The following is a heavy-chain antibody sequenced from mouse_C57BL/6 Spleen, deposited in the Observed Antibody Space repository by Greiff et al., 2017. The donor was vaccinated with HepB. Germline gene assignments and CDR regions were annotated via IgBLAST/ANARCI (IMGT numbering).Heavy chain of an antibody. D-gene: IGHD1-1*01. CDR3: ARQVSSSSDAY. CDR2: IYPSDSET. V-gene: IGHV1-61*01. Sequence: VQLQQSGAELVRPGSSVKLSCKASGYTFTSYWMDWVKQRPGQGLEWIGNIYPSDSETHYNQKFKDKATLTVDKSSSTAYMQLSSLTSEDSAVYYCARQVSSSSDAYWGQGTLVTVSA. J-gene: IGHJ3*01. CDR1: GYTFTSYW.